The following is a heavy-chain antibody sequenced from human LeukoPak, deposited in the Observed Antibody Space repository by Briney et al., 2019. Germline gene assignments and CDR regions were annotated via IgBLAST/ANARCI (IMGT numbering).Heavy chain of an antibody. J-gene: IGHJ5*02. V-gene: IGHV3-23*01. CDR1: GFTISTYD. D-gene: IGHD6-13*01. CDR3: ARSEAGFS. Sequence: RTGGSLRLSCAASGFTISTYDMSWVRQAPGKGLEWVSAIRVYGGSTHYADSVKGRFTVSRDNAKNTLYLQLNSLRAEDTAVYYCARSEAGFSWGQGTLVTVSS. CDR2: IRVYGGST.